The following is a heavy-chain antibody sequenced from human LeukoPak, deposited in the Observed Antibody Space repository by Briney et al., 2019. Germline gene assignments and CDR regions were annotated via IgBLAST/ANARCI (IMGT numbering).Heavy chain of an antibody. Sequence: GGSLRLSCAASGFSVSSNYMSWVRQAPGKGLEWVAVIYNSGTTKYADSVKGRFTIARDSSKNTLYLQMNSLRAEDTAVYYCARGWEWWDYWSQGTLVTVSS. CDR2: IYNSGTT. CDR3: ARGWEWWDY. J-gene: IGHJ4*02. V-gene: IGHV3-53*01. CDR1: GFSVSSNY. D-gene: IGHD2-15*01.